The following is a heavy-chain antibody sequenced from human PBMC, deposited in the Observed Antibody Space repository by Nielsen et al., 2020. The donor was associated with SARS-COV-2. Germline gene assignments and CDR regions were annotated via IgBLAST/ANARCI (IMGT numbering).Heavy chain of an antibody. V-gene: IGHV3-30-3*02. D-gene: IGHD3-10*01. Sequence: GGSLRLSCAASGFTFSSYAMHWVRQAPGKGLEWVAVISYDGSNKYYADSVKGRFTISRDNSKNTLYLQMNSLRAEDTALYYCAKLMWFGESDDAFDIWGQGTMVTVSS. CDR1: GFTFSSYA. CDR3: AKLMWFGESDDAFDI. J-gene: IGHJ3*02. CDR2: ISYDGSNK.